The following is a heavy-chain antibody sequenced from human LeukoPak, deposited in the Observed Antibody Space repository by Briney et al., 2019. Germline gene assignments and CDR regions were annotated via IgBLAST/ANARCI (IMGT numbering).Heavy chain of an antibody. CDR3: AREGCSRTSCYYPF. Sequence: ASVKVSCKSSGYTFTSYYMHWVRQAPGQGLEWMGIINPSGGSTSYAQKFQGIVTLTRDMSTSTVYMELSSLRSEDTDVYYCAREGCSRTSCYYPFWGQGTLVTVSS. J-gene: IGHJ4*02. CDR1: GYTFTSYY. CDR2: INPSGGST. D-gene: IGHD2-2*01. V-gene: IGHV1-46*01.